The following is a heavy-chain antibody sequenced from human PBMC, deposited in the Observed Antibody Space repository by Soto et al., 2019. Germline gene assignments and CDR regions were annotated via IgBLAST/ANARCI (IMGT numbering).Heavy chain of an antibody. CDR3: ARGGCSATSCLDY. CDR2: INSDGST. V-gene: IGHV3-74*01. Sequence: EVQLVESGGGLVQPGGSLRLTCAASGFTFSSHYMHWVRQAPGTGLVWVSYINSDGSTSYADSVKGRFTISRDNAKNTLYLQMNNLRADDTAVYYCARGGCSATSCLDYWGQGTLVTVSP. D-gene: IGHD2-2*01. CDR1: GFTFSSHY. J-gene: IGHJ4*02.